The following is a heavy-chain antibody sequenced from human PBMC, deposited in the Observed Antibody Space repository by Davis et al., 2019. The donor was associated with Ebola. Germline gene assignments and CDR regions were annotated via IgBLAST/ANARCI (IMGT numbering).Heavy chain of an antibody. Sequence: GESLKISCAASGFTFSSYAMSWVRQAPGKGLEWVSTISGSGGGTYFADSVKGRFTISRDNSKNTLYLQMNSLRVEDTAVYYCAKDQIPSGSYFGYFDYWGQGTLVTVSS. V-gene: IGHV3-23*01. J-gene: IGHJ4*02. D-gene: IGHD1-26*01. CDR2: ISGSGGGT. CDR1: GFTFSSYA. CDR3: AKDQIPSGSYFGYFDY.